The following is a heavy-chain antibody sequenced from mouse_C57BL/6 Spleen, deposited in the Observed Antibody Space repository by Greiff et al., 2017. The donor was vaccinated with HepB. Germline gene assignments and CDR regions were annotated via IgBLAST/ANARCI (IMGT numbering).Heavy chain of an antibody. Sequence: EVQLQQSGPELVKPGASVKISCKASGYTFTDYYMNWVKQSHGKSLEWIGDINPNNGGTSYNQKFKGKATLTVDKSSSTAYMELRSLTSEDSAVYYCARGGWLRRGGYYFDYWGQGTTLTVSS. V-gene: IGHV1-26*01. D-gene: IGHD2-2*01. J-gene: IGHJ2*01. CDR1: GYTFTDYY. CDR3: ARGGWLRRGGYYFDY. CDR2: INPNNGGT.